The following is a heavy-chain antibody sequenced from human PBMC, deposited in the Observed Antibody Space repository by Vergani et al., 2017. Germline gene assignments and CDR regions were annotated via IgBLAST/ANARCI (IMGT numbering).Heavy chain of an antibody. V-gene: IGHV5-51*01. D-gene: IGHD6-19*01. CDR2: IFPGDADT. CDR3: AGKGSIGWH. J-gene: IGHJ1*01. CDR1: DYTFTNYW. Sequence: EVRLVQSGPEVKKPGESVKISCETSDYTFTNYWVAWVRQRPGKGLEWMGLIFPGDADTRYSPSFEGLVTISAATSTSTAYVQRSSLKASDTAMYFCAGKGSIGWHLGQGTLVNV.